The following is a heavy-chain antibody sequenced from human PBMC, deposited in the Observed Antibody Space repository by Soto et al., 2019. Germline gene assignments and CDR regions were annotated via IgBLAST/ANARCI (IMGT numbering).Heavy chain of an antibody. CDR3: GIQDGGVDY. J-gene: IGHJ4*02. Sequence: ASVKVSCKASGYTFTSYYMHWVRQAPGQGLEWMGRIYPSGGSTDYAQKFQGRVTMTRDTSTSTVYMELRSLSSEDTAVYSCGIQDGGVDYWGQGTLVTVSS. CDR1: GYTFTSYY. D-gene: IGHD3-16*01. V-gene: IGHV1-46*01. CDR2: IYPSGGST.